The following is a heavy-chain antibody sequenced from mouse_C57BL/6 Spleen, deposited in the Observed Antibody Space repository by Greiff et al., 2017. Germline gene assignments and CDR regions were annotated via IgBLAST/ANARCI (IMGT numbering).Heavy chain of an antibody. CDR1: GFTFSDYG. V-gene: IGHV5-17*01. CDR3: ASNMITTENYAMEY. D-gene: IGHD2-4*01. Sequence: EVMLVESGGGLVKPGGSLKLSCAASGFTFSDYGMHWVRQAPEKGLEWVAYISSGSSTIYYADTVKGRFTISRDKAKNTLFLQMNSLRSEDTARYFCASNMITTENYAMEYWGQRTSVTVS. J-gene: IGHJ4*01. CDR2: ISSGSSTI.